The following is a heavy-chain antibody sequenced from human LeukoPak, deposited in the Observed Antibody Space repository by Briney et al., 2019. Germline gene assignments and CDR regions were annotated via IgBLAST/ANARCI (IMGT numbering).Heavy chain of an antibody. V-gene: IGHV3-30-3*01. Sequence: GGSLRLSCAASGFTFSTCAMHWVRQAPDMGLEWLAMISFDGNNVNHAASVKGRFTISRDNSKNTLHLQMSFLRAEDTAVYYCAKKTSEYGDASSPDDWGQGTLVTVSS. CDR3: AKKTSEYGDASSPDD. D-gene: IGHD4-17*01. CDR1: GFTFSTCA. J-gene: IGHJ4*02. CDR2: ISFDGNNV.